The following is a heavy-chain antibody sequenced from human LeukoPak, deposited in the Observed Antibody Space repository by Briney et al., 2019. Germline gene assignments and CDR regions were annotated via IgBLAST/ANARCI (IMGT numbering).Heavy chain of an antibody. D-gene: IGHD3-10*01. CDR2: INTIFNIL. Sequence: SVTVSFKASEGTFGAYSLDWVRQAPGQGLEWLGGINTIFNILNYAQKFRGRVTITADESTNTAYMDLSSLKYDDTAVYYCAAGRRLGELFFDYWGQGALVTVSS. CDR1: EGTFGAYS. CDR3: AAGRRLGELFFDY. J-gene: IGHJ4*02. V-gene: IGHV1-69*13.